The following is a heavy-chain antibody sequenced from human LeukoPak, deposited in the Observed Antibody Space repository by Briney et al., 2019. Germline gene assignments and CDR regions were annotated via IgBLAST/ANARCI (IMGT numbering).Heavy chain of an antibody. CDR1: GGSFSGYY. J-gene: IGHJ4*02. Sequence: SETLSLTCAVYGGSFSGYYWSWIRQPPGKGLEWIGEINHSGGTNYNPSLKSRVTISVDTSKNQFSLKLSSVTAADTAVYYCARSPWSSYFDYWGQGTLVTVSS. D-gene: IGHD5/OR15-5a*01. V-gene: IGHV4-34*01. CDR3: ARSPWSSYFDY. CDR2: INHSGGT.